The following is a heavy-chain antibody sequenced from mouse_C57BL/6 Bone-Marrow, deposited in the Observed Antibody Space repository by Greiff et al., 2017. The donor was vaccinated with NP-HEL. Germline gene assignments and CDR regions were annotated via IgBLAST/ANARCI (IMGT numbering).Heavy chain of an antibody. CDR3: ARRGDYYGSSYRGAMDY. J-gene: IGHJ4*01. Sequence: VKLQESGAELMKPGASVKLSCKATGYTFTGYWIEWVKQRPGHGLEWIGEILPGSGSTNYNEKFKGKATFTADTSSNTAYMQLSSLTTEDSAIYYCARRGDYYGSSYRGAMDYWGQGTSVTVSS. CDR2: ILPGSGST. V-gene: IGHV1-9*01. D-gene: IGHD1-1*01. CDR1: GYTFTGYW.